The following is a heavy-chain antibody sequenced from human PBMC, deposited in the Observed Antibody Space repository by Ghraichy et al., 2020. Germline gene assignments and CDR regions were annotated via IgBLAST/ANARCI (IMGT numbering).Heavy chain of an antibody. Sequence: GESLNISCTASGFTFSSYAMSWVRQAPGKGLEWVSAISGSGGSTYYADSVKGRFTISRDNSKNTLYLQMNSLRAEDTAVYYCAKDTPNYYDSSGYPPNNDAFESWGQGTMGTVSS. D-gene: IGHD3-22*01. J-gene: IGHJ3*02. CDR3: AKDTPNYYDSSGYPPNNDAFES. CDR2: ISGSGGST. CDR1: GFTFSSYA. V-gene: IGHV3-23*01.